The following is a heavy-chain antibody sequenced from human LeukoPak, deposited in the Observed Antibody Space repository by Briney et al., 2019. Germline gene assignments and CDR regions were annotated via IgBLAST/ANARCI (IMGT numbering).Heavy chain of an antibody. CDR3: ARWGYSSSWYRPGDY. Sequence: GESLKISCKGSGYSFTTHWIGWVRQLPGKGLEWMGLIFPGDSETIYSPSLQGQVTISADKSISTAYLQWSSLKASDTAMYYCARWGYSSSWYRPGDYWGQGTLVTVSS. D-gene: IGHD6-13*01. CDR2: IFPGDSET. J-gene: IGHJ4*02. V-gene: IGHV5-51*01. CDR1: GYSFTTHW.